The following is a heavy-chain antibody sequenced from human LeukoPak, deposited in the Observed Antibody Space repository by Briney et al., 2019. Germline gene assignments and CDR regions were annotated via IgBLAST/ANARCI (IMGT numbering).Heavy chain of an antibody. CDR1: GFTFSSGA. CDR3: AKGGAAVAGNYFDY. CDR2: FSGGDGGT. D-gene: IGHD6-19*01. Sequence: GGSLRLSCAASGFTFSSGAMSWVRQAPGKGLEWVSAFSGGDGGTYYADSVKGRFTISRDNSKNTLYLQMNSLRAEDTALYYCAKGGAAVAGNYFDYWGQGTLVTVSS. V-gene: IGHV3-23*01. J-gene: IGHJ4*02.